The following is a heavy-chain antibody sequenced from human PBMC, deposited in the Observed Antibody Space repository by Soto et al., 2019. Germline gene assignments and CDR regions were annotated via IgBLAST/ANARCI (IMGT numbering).Heavy chain of an antibody. CDR2: ISNDGSNY. Sequence: QVQLVESGGGVVQPGRSLRLSCAASGFTFTSYAMHWVRQAPGKGLEWVAVISNDGSNYYYADSVRGRFTISRDNTKNTRFLQRSSLRGEDSGVYYCARGTTLAIFDYGMDVWGQGTTVTVSS. D-gene: IGHD3-3*01. J-gene: IGHJ6*02. V-gene: IGHV3-30-3*01. CDR1: GFTFTSYA. CDR3: ARGTTLAIFDYGMDV.